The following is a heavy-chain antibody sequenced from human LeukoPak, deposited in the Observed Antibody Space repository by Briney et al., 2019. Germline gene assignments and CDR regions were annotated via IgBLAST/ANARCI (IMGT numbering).Heavy chain of an antibody. CDR1: GFIVSSNY. CDR3: ARGLHYDGT. CDR2: IYTGRNT. Sequence: GGSLRLSCVASGFIVSSNYMTWVRQAPGKGLEWVSVIYTGRNTYYADSVKGRFTISRDNAKNSLSLQMNSLRVEDTAVYYCARGLHYDGTWGQGTLVTVSS. V-gene: IGHV3-66*01. J-gene: IGHJ4*02. D-gene: IGHD3-16*01.